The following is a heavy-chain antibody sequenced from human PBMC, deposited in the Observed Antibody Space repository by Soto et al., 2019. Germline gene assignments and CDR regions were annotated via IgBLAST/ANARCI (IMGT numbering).Heavy chain of an antibody. CDR2: ISYDGSNK. J-gene: IGHJ6*02. V-gene: IGHV3-30-3*01. Sequence: GGSLRLSCAASGFTFSSYAMHWVRQAPGKGLEWVAVISYDGSNKYYADSVKGRFTISRDNSKNTLYLQMNSLRAEDTAVYYCARDPQRYSSSSGGKNYYYYGMDVWGQGTTVTVSS. D-gene: IGHD6-6*01. CDR1: GFTFSSYA. CDR3: ARDPQRYSSSSGGKNYYYYGMDV.